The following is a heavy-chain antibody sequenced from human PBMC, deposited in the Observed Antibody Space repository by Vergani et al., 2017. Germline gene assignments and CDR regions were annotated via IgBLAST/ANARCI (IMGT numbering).Heavy chain of an antibody. Sequence: GQLHESGPGLVTPSQTLSLICTVSGVPISSGGYYWSWIRQHPGKGLGWIGYIYYSGSTYYNPSFKSRVTISVDTSKNQFSLKLSSVTAADTAVYYCWRDGGLAFLSTGYYYYMDVWGKGTTVTVSS. CDR1: GVPISSGGYY. CDR3: WRDGGLAFLSTGYYYYMDV. CDR2: IYYSGST. D-gene: IGHD3-16*01. J-gene: IGHJ6*03. V-gene: IGHV4-31*03.